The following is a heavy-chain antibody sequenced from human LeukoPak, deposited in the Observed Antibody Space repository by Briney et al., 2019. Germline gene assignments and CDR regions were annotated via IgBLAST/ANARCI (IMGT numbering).Heavy chain of an antibody. CDR3: ARVPVLRYFDWLPREGSDY. D-gene: IGHD3-9*01. CDR2: MNPNSGNT. CDR1: GYTFTSYD. Sequence: ASVKVSCKASGYTFTSYDINWVRQATGQGLERMGWMNPNSGNTGYAQKFQGRVTMTRNTSISTAYMELSSLRSEDTAVYYCARVPVLRYFDWLPREGSDYWGQGTLVTVSS. J-gene: IGHJ4*02. V-gene: IGHV1-8*01.